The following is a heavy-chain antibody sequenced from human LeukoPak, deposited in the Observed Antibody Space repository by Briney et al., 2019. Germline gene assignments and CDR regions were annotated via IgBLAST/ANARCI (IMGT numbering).Heavy chain of an antibody. CDR3: ARRAGGYSHPYDY. Sequence: GGSLRLSCKASGFTFSRYWMSWVRQASGKGLEWVANIKQDGSEKYYVDSVRGRFTISRDISKNTLYLQMSSLRAEDTAVYYCARRAGGYSHPYDYWGQGVLVTVSS. CDR1: GFTFSRYW. CDR2: IKQDGSEK. V-gene: IGHV3-7*03. D-gene: IGHD4-23*01. J-gene: IGHJ4*02.